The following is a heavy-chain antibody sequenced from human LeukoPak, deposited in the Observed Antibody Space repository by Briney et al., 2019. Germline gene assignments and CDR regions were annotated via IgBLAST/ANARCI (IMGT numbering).Heavy chain of an antibody. CDR1: GFTFSSYS. CDR3: ARLAGFGGGPFDV. V-gene: IGHV3-7*01. J-gene: IGHJ3*01. Sequence: GGSLRPSCAASGFTFSSYSMNWVRRAPGKGLEWVATINQDGSVINYVDSVKGRFTIYRDDAKNSVYLQMSSLRDEDTAVFYCARLAGFGGGPFDVCGQGTRVTVSS. CDR2: INQDGSVI. D-gene: IGHD3-16*01.